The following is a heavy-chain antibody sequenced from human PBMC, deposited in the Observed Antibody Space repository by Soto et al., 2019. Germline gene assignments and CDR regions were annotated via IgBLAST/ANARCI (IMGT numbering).Heavy chain of an antibody. CDR1: GYTFTSYD. D-gene: IGHD5-18*01. CDR3: ARVGSAHTAMVNGLDY. J-gene: IGHJ4*02. Sequence: ASVKVSCKASGYTFTSYDINWVRQAIGQGLEWLGWMNPNSGNTGYAQKFQGRVTMTRNTSISTAYMELSSLRSEDTAVYYCARVGSAHTAMVNGLDYWGQGTLVTVSS. CDR2: MNPNSGNT. V-gene: IGHV1-8*02.